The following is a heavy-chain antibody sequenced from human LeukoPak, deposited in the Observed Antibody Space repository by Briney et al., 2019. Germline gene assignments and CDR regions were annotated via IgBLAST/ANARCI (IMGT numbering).Heavy chain of an antibody. Sequence: GGSLRLSCAASGFTFSSYGMHWVRQAPGKGLEWVAFIRYDGSNKYYADSVKGRFIISRDNSKNTLYLQMNSLRAEATAVYYCARLGGLSDAFDIWGQGTMVTVSS. D-gene: IGHD2-21*01. CDR3: ARLGGLSDAFDI. CDR1: GFTFSSYG. J-gene: IGHJ3*02. V-gene: IGHV3-30*02. CDR2: IRYDGSNK.